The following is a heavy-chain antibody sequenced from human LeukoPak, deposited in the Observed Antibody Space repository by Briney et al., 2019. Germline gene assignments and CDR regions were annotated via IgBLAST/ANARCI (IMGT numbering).Heavy chain of an antibody. CDR3: ATGQQLVPDY. D-gene: IGHD6-6*01. CDR2: IKSKTDGGTT. Sequence: TGGSLRLSWAASGXTFTSAWMTWVRQAPGKGLEWVGRIKSKTDGGTTDYAAPVKGRITISRDDSKNALYLQMNSLKTEDTAVYYCATGQQLVPDYWGQGTLVTVSS. J-gene: IGHJ4*02. V-gene: IGHV3-15*01. CDR1: GXTFTSAW.